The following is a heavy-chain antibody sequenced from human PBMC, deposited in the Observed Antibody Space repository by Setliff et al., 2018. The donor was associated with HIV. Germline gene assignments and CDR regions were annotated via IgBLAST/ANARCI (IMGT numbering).Heavy chain of an antibody. D-gene: IGHD3-22*01. CDR3: AKETFYYDSSGYWPEPGYYFDY. CDR2: ISGSAGST. V-gene: IGHV3-23*01. CDR1: GFTFSSFA. J-gene: IGHJ4*02. Sequence: GGSLRLSCAASGFTFSSFAMTWVRQAPGKGLEWVSSISGSAGSTYYADSVKGRFTISRDNSKNTLYLQMNSLRAEDTAVYYCAKETFYYDSSGYWPEPGYYFDYWGQGTLVTVSS.